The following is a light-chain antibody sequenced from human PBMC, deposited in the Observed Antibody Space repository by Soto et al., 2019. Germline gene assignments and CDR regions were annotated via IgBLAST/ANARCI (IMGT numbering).Light chain of an antibody. CDR2: DNN. Sequence: QSVLTQPPSVSGAPGQRVTISCTGSSSNIGAGYEVNWYQHLPGTAPKLLIYDNNNRPSGVPDRFSGSKSGTSASLAITGLQAEDEAEYYCQSYDSSLRALYVSGTGTKVTVL. V-gene: IGLV1-40*01. CDR1: SSNIGAGYE. J-gene: IGLJ1*01. CDR3: QSYDSSLRALYV.